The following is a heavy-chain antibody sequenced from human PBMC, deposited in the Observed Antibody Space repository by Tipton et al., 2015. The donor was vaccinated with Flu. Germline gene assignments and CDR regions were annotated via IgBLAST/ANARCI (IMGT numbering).Heavy chain of an antibody. V-gene: IGHV4-31*03. J-gene: IGHJ5*02. CDR1: GGPISSGGDY. Sequence: LRLSCTVSGGPISSGGDYWSWIRQHPGKGLEWIGHIYYIGSTNYNPSLKSRVTMSVDTSKNQFSLKVFSVTAADTAVYYCARRDYSNYVSDPKSWFDPWGQGILVTVSS. CDR2: IYYIGST. D-gene: IGHD4-11*01. CDR3: ARRDYSNYVSDPKSWFDP.